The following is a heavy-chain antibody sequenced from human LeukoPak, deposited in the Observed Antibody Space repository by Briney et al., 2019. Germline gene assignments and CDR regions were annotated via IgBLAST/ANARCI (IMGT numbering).Heavy chain of an antibody. CDR3: ARVWFRDDGAFDI. CDR2: INSDGSST. D-gene: IGHD3-9*01. Sequence: PGESLRLSCAASGFTFSSYWMHWVRQAPGKGLVWVSRINSDGSSTNYADSVKGRFTISRDNAKNTLYLQMNSLRAEDTAVYYCARVWFRDDGAFDIWGQGTMVTVSS. V-gene: IGHV3-74*01. J-gene: IGHJ3*02. CDR1: GFTFSSYW.